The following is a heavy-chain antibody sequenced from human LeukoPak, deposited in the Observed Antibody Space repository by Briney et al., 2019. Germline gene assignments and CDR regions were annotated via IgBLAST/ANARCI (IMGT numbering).Heavy chain of an antibody. J-gene: IGHJ5*02. D-gene: IGHD2-15*01. CDR3: ARDKVGGSNDL. V-gene: IGHV3-7*01. Sequence: PGGSLRLACAASGFTFSSYWMSWVRQAPGKGLEWVANIMEDGRVKNDVDSVKGRFTISRDNLKNSLYLYMSSLRVDDTAVYDCARDKVGGSNDLWGQGTLVTVSS. CDR1: GFTFSSYW. CDR2: IMEDGRVK.